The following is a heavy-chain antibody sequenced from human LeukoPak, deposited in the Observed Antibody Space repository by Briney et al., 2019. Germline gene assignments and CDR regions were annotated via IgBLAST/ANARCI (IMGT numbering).Heavy chain of an antibody. CDR3: ARDRGSSWLRAFDI. D-gene: IGHD6-13*01. J-gene: IGHJ3*02. V-gene: IGHV4-4*07. Sequence: SETLSLTCAVYGGSISSYYWSWIRQPAGKGLEWIGRIYTSGSTNYNPSLKSRVTMSVDTSKNQFSLKLSSVTAADTAVYYCARDRGSSWLRAFDIWGQGTMVTVSS. CDR2: IYTSGST. CDR1: GGSISSYY.